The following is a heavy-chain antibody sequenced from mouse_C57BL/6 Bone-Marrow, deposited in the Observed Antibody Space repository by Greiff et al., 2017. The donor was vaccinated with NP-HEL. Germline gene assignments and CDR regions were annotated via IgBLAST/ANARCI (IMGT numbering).Heavy chain of an antibody. CDR2: ISSGGDYI. D-gene: IGHD2-1*01. Sequence: EVKLVESGEGLVKPGGSLKLSCAASGFTFSSYAMSWVRQTPEKRLEWVAYISSGGDYIYCADTVKGRFTISRDNARNTLYLQMSSLKSEDTAMYYCTRERGVIYYGYFDYWGQGTTLTVSS. CDR1: GFTFSSYA. CDR3: TRERGVIYYGYFDY. V-gene: IGHV5-9-1*02. J-gene: IGHJ2*01.